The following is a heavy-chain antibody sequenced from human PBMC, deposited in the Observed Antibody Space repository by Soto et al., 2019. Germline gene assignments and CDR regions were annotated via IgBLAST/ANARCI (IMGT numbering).Heavy chain of an antibody. CDR2: ISDDGSNK. Sequence: QVQLVESGGGVVQPGRSLRLSCAASGFTFSSYGMHWVRQAPGKGLEWVAVISDDGSNKYYADSVKGRFTISRDNSKNTLYLQMNSLIAEDRAVYYCANYCRSTSCFSGGLEHWGQGTLVTVSS. CDR3: ANYCRSTSCFSGGLEH. J-gene: IGHJ5*02. V-gene: IGHV3-30*18. D-gene: IGHD2-2*01. CDR1: GFTFSSYG.